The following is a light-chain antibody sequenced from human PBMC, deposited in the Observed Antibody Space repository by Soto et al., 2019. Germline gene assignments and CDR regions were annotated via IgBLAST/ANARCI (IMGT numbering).Light chain of an antibody. CDR3: QQYGSSPWT. CDR1: QSVSSSY. V-gene: IGKV3-20*01. J-gene: IGKJ1*01. Sequence: EIVLTQSPGTLSLSPGERATLSCRASQSVSSSYLAWYQQKPGQAPRLLIYGASSRATGIPDRFSGSGSGTDFTLTISRLEPEDFAAYYCQQYGSSPWTFRQGTKVDIK. CDR2: GAS.